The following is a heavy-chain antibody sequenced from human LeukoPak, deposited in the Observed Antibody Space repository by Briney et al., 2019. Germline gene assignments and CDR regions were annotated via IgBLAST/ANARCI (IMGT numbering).Heavy chain of an antibody. CDR2: IIPIFGTA. Sequence: ASVKVSCKASGGTFSSYAISWVRQAPGQGLEWMGGIIPIFGTANYAQKFQGRVTITTDESKSTAYMELSSLRSEDTAVYYCAREYYDFWSGSSPVSYYYYMDVWGKGTTVTVSS. CDR1: GGTFSSYA. V-gene: IGHV1-69*05. J-gene: IGHJ6*03. CDR3: AREYYDFWSGSSPVSYYYYMDV. D-gene: IGHD3-3*01.